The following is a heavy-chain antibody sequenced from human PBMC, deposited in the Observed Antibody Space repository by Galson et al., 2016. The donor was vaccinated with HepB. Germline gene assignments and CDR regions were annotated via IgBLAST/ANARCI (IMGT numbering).Heavy chain of an antibody. CDR3: ARDGGGNTGGYYYYGMDV. Sequence: SLRLSCAASGFTFGTSDMHWVRQVTGKGLEWVAAIGTAGDTYYADSVKGRFTISRENAKSSLYLQMNSLRVGDTAVYYCARDGGGNTGGYYYYGMDVWGQGTTVTVSS. CDR2: IGTAGDT. CDR1: GFTFGTSD. D-gene: IGHD1-14*01. V-gene: IGHV3-13*01. J-gene: IGHJ6*02.